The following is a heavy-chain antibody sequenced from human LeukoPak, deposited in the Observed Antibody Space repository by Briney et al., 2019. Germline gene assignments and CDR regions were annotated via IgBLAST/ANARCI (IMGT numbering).Heavy chain of an antibody. CDR1: GFTFSRNA. CDR3: AKDANYLRSSGYLIPIDF. D-gene: IGHD3-22*01. CDR2: ISGNGLGT. J-gene: IGHJ4*02. Sequence: GGSLRLSCAASGFTFSRNAMDWVRQAPGKGLEWVAAISGNGLGTYYADSVKGRFNISRDNSRNTLYLQMNSLRIEDTAFYYCAKDANYLRSSGYLIPIDFWGQGTLVTVSS. V-gene: IGHV3-23*01.